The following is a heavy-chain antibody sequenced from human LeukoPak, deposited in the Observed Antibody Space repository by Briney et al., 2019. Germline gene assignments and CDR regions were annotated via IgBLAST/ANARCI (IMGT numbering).Heavy chain of an antibody. D-gene: IGHD3-16*01. CDR1: GFTFTSYS. CDR3: ARVRATYDYVWGSYYDY. J-gene: IGHJ4*02. Sequence: LRLSCAASGFTFTSYSMSWVRQHPGKGLEWIGYIYYSGSTYYNPSLKSRVTISVDTSKNQFSLKLSSVTAADTAVYYCARVRATYDYVWGSYYDYWGQGTLVTVSS. V-gene: IGHV4-31*02. CDR2: IYYSGST.